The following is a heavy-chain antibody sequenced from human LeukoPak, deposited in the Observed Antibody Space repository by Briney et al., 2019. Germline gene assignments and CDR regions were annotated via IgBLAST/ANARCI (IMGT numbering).Heavy chain of an antibody. CDR1: GFSLTTTGVG. CDR3: AHLYFYNSGGFFRAFDH. CDR2: IYWDDEK. Sequence: SGPTLVKPTQTLTLTCTFSGFSLTTTGVGVGWIRQPPGKALEGLALIYWDDEKRYRPSLRTRLTITKDTSKSQVVLTMTNMDPVDTATYYCAHLYFYNSGGFFRAFDHWGHGTLVTVSS. D-gene: IGHD3-22*01. V-gene: IGHV2-5*02. J-gene: IGHJ4*01.